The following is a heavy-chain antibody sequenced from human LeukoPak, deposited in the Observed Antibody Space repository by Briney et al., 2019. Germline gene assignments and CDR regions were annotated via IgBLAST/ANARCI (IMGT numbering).Heavy chain of an antibody. Sequence: SETLSLTCTVSGGSISSYYWSWIRQPPGKGLEWIGYIYYSGSTNYNPSLKSRVTISVDTSKNQFSLKLSSVTAADTAVYYCARGSYDFWSGYFAYWDQGTLVTVSS. V-gene: IGHV4-59*01. CDR3: ARGSYDFWSGYFAY. CDR1: GGSISSYY. CDR2: IYYSGST. D-gene: IGHD3-3*01. J-gene: IGHJ4*02.